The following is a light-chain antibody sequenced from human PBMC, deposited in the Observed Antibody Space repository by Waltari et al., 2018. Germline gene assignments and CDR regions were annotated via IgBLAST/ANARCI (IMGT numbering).Light chain of an antibody. Sequence: DIQMTQSPSTLSASVGDRVTIICRVSQRVDSWLAWYQQKPGKAPKLLIYKASSLESGVPSRFSGSGSGTEFTLTISSLQPDDFATYYCQHQRTFGQGTKLDIK. CDR2: KAS. V-gene: IGKV1-5*03. CDR3: QHQRT. CDR1: QRVDSW. J-gene: IGKJ2*02.